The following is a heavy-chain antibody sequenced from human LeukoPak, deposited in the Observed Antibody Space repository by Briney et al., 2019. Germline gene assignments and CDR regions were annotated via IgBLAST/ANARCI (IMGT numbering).Heavy chain of an antibody. J-gene: IGHJ4*02. CDR3: ANTITDSPADSDY. CDR1: GFTFSSYG. V-gene: IGHV3-30*02. D-gene: IGHD1-14*01. Sequence: GGSLRLSCAASGFTFSSYGMHWVRQAPGKGLEWVTFIRYDGSNKYYADSVKGRFTISRDNSKNTLYLQMNSLRAEDTAVYYCANTITDSPADSDYWGQGTLVTVSS. CDR2: IRYDGSNK.